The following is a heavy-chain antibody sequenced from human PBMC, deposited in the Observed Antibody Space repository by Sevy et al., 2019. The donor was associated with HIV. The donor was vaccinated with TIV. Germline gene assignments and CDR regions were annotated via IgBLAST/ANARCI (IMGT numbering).Heavy chain of an antibody. J-gene: IGHJ3*02. D-gene: IGHD3-3*01. CDR2: IKSKNDGGTT. CDR3: ATALFLTSGAFDI. V-gene: IGHV3-15*01. Sequence: GGSLRLSCTASGFTFINAWMSWVRQAPGKGLEWVGHIKSKNDGGTTDYAAPVKGRFTISRDDSKNTLYLQMNTLKTEDTAVYYCATALFLTSGAFDIWGQGTMVTVSS. CDR1: GFTFINAW.